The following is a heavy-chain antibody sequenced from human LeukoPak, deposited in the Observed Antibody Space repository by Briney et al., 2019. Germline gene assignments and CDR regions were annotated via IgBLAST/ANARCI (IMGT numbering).Heavy chain of an antibody. CDR3: ARHLYTGFDS. V-gene: IGHV4-59*08. CDR2: IYCSGNI. D-gene: IGHD2-2*02. J-gene: IGHJ5*01. Sequence: SETLSLTCTVSGGTISNYYWNWIRQPTGKGLEWLGSIYCSGNIHHRPALKSRVTISVDKSKKQCSLKLTSVTAADTAVYYCARHLYTGFDSWGQGTLVTVCS. CDR1: GGTISNYY.